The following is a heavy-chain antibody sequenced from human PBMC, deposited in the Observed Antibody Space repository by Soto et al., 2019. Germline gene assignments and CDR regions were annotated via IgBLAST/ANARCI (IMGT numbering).Heavy chain of an antibody. CDR1: SDSITSSNW. D-gene: IGHD5-12*01. CDR3: ARNRYGGYDFDY. CDR2: VSHSGST. V-gene: IGHV4-4*02. Sequence: QVQLQESGPGLVKPSGTLSLTCAVSSDSITSSNWWSWVRQSPGKGLEWIGEVSHSGSTNYIPSLKSRVTISVDKSRNQFSLRLTSVTAADTDVYYCARNRYGGYDFDYWGEGTLVTVSS. J-gene: IGHJ4*02.